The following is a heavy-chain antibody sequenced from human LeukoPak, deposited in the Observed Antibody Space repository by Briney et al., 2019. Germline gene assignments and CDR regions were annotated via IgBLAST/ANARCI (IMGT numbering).Heavy chain of an antibody. CDR2: IHYSGNT. CDR3: ARGPGGDYGGKGSYYYYYGMDV. J-gene: IGHJ6*02. D-gene: IGHD4-23*01. Sequence: SETLSLTCAVYGGSFSSYYWSWIRQPPGKGLEWIGYIHYSGNTKYNPSLKSRVTISVDTSKTQVSLKLSSVTAADTAVYYCARGPGGDYGGKGSYYYYYGMDVWGQGTTVTVSS. CDR1: GGSFSSYY. V-gene: IGHV4-59*12.